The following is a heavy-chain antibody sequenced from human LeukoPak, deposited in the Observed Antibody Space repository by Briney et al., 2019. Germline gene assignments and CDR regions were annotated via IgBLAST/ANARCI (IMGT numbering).Heavy chain of an antibody. Sequence: GGSLRLSCAASGFTFSSYGMGWVRQAPGKGLEWVSSISGGGETTYYADSVKGRFPISRDNSKNTLYLQMNSLRAEDTAVYYCARGDSSGYSTGGAFDIWGQGTMVTVSS. CDR1: GFTFSSYG. V-gene: IGHV3-23*01. J-gene: IGHJ3*02. CDR3: ARGDSSGYSTGGAFDI. CDR2: ISGGGETT. D-gene: IGHD3-22*01.